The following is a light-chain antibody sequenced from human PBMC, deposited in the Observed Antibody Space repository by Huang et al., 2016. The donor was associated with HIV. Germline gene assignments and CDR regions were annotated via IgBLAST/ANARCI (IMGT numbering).Light chain of an antibody. CDR2: GAS. Sequence: EVVLTQSPGTLSLSPGERATLSCRASQGITSNQLAWYQQKPGQAPRLLIYGASARATGIPYRFFGSGSGTGFTLTISRLEPEDSAVYYCQQYGISPWTFGQGTKVEIK. J-gene: IGKJ1*01. CDR1: QGITSNQ. V-gene: IGKV3-20*01. CDR3: QQYGISPWT.